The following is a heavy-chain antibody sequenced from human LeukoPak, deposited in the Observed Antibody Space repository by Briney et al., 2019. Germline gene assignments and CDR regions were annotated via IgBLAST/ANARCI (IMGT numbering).Heavy chain of an antibody. D-gene: IGHD3-10*01. CDR3: ARGSSYGSGIYYYYYYTDV. Sequence: GASVKVSCKASGYTFTGYYMHWVRQVPGQGLEWMGWINPNSGGTNYAQKFQGRVTMTRDTSISTAYMELSRLRSDDTAVYYCARGSSYGSGIYYYYYYTDVWGKGTTVTVSS. CDR1: GYTFTGYY. V-gene: IGHV1-2*02. J-gene: IGHJ6*03. CDR2: INPNSGGT.